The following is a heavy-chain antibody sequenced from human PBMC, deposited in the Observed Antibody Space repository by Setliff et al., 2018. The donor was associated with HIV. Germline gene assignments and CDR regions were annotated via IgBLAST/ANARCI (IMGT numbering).Heavy chain of an antibody. Sequence: SETLSLTCTVSGGSISSYYWSWIRQPPGKGLEWIGEINHSGSTNYDPSLKSRVTISVDTSKNQFSLKLSSVTAADTAVYYCARGRRDPQVRRKEVGYFDYWGQGTLVTVSS. CDR3: ARGRRDPQVRRKEVGYFDY. D-gene: IGHD2-2*01. CDR2: INHSGST. CDR1: GGSISSYY. V-gene: IGHV4-34*01. J-gene: IGHJ4*02.